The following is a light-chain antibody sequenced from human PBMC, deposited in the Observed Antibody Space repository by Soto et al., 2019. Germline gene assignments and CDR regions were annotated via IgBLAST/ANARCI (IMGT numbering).Light chain of an antibody. CDR3: GSYSSSSTLYV. CDR2: DVS. CDR1: SSDVGGSNY. V-gene: IGLV2-14*03. J-gene: IGLJ1*01. Sequence: QSALTQHASVSGSPGQSITISCTGTSSDVGGSNYVSWYQQHPGKAPKLMIYDVSNRPSGVSNRFSGSKSGNTASLTISGLQAEDEADYYCGSYSSSSTLYVFGIGTKLTVL.